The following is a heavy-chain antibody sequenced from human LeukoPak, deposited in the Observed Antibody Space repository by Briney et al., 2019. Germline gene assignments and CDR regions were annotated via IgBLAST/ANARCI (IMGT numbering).Heavy chain of an antibody. Sequence: GGSLRLSCAASGFTFRTYWMSWFRQAPGKGLEWLANIKQDGSQKYYVDSVKGRFTISRDNAKNSLYLQMDSLRAEDTAVYYCARDRATVVTGDWYFDLWGRGTLVTVSS. CDR3: ARDRATVVTGDWYFDL. CDR1: GFTFRTYW. J-gene: IGHJ2*01. V-gene: IGHV3-7*01. D-gene: IGHD4-23*01. CDR2: IKQDGSQK.